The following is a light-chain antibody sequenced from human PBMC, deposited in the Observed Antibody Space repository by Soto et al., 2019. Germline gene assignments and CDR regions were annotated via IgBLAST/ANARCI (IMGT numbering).Light chain of an antibody. CDR2: AAS. J-gene: IGKJ4*01. V-gene: IGKV1-39*01. CDR1: QSISTY. CDR3: QRGYSTPLT. Sequence: DIQMTQSPSSLSASVGDRVTITCRASQSISTYLHWYQQKPWKAPNLLIYAASTLQSGVPSSFRGSGSGTDFTLTISSLQPEDFATYVCQRGYSTPLTVGGGNKVDI.